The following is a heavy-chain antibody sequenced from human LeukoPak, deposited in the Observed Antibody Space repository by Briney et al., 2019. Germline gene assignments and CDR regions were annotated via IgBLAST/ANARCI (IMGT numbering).Heavy chain of an antibody. CDR3: ARLGFSSLRLDY. J-gene: IGHJ4*02. Sequence: SETLSLTCNVSGASLSTNNYYWTWIRQPAGKGLECIGRINTDGITNYSPSLKSRVTIFLDKPKNQFSLKLTSMTAADTAVYYCARLGFSSLRLDYWGQGAEVIVSS. CDR2: INTDGIT. CDR1: GASLSTNNYY. V-gene: IGHV4-61*02. D-gene: IGHD3-16*01.